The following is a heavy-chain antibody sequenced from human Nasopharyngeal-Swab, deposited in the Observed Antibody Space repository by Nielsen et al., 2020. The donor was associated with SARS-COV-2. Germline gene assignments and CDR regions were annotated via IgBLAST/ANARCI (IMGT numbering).Heavy chain of an antibody. CDR1: GGTFSSYA. D-gene: IGHD3-22*01. CDR2: IIPIFGTA. J-gene: IGHJ3*02. CDR3: ARGPFGYYDSSGYPHGAFDI. V-gene: IGHV1-69*13. Sequence: SVKVSCKASGGTFSSYAISWVRQAPGQGLEWMGGIIPIFGTANYAQKFRGRVTITADESTSTAYMELSSLRSEDTAVYYCARGPFGYYDSSGYPHGAFDIWGQGTMVTVSS.